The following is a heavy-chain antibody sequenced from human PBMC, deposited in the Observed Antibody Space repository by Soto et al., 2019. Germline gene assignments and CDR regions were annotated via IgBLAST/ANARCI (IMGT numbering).Heavy chain of an antibody. CDR3: TGGNGWYALDF. D-gene: IGHD6-19*01. Sequence: QVQLVQSGAEVKKPGASVKVSCKASGYTFTSYDINWVRQATGQGLEWMGWMNPDSGNTGYAQKLRGRVTMTRDPSISTAYMGLSSLRPGGTAVYYGTGGNGWYALDFWGQGTLVTVSS. CDR2: MNPDSGNT. CDR1: GYTFTSYD. J-gene: IGHJ4*02. V-gene: IGHV1-8*01.